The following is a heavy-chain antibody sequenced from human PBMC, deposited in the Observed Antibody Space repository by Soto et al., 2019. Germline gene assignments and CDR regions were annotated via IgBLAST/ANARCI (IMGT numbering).Heavy chain of an antibody. CDR1: GYTFTTYG. D-gene: IGHD3-3*01. V-gene: IGHV1-18*04. CDR2: ISIYSDNT. J-gene: IGHJ4*02. Sequence: ASVKVSCKASGYTFTTYGISWVRQAPGQGPEWMGWISIYSDNTGYAHNLQGRVTITRDTSTSTAYMELRSLRSDDTAVYYCARGDPATYMRLTFGLWGQGTLVTVYS. CDR3: ARGDPATYMRLTFGL.